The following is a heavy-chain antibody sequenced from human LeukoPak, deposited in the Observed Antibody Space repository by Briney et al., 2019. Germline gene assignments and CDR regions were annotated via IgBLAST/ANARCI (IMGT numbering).Heavy chain of an antibody. CDR1: GYTFTSYA. J-gene: IGHJ4*02. CDR3: VRVIGVGTGTATFGY. D-gene: IGHD1-1*01. CDR2: INAGNGNT. Sequence: GASVKVSCKASGYTFTSYAMHWVRQAPGQRLEWMGWINAGNGNTKYSQKFQGRVTITRDTSASTAYMELSSLRSEDTAVYYCVRVIGVGTGTATFGYWGQGTLVTVSS. V-gene: IGHV1-3*01.